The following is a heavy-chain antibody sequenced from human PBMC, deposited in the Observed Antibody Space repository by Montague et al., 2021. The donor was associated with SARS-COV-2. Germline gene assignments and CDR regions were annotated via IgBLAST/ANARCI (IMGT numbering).Heavy chain of an antibody. J-gene: IGHJ5*02. CDR2: IYYTGST. D-gene: IGHD3-22*01. CDR3: ARGPRITMIVVVITDIWFDP. CDR1: GGSISPYY. Sequence: SETLSLTCTVSGGSISPYYWSWIRQPPGKGLEWIGNIYYTGSTNYNSSLKSRLTISVDTSENQFSLKVTSVTPADTAVYYCARGPRITMIVVVITDIWFDPWGQGTLVIVSS. V-gene: IGHV4-59*01.